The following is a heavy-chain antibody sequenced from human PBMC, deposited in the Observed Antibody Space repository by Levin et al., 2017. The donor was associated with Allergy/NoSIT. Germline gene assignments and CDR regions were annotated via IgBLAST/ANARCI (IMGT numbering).Heavy chain of an antibody. J-gene: IGHJ4*02. Sequence: GGSLRLFCAASGFTFSTYSMXXVXXXXXKGLEWVSYISGSSSKIYYADSVKGRFTISRDNAKNSLYLQMNSLRDEDTAVYYCARVLGDSSNWGAGYWGQGTLVTVSS. CDR2: ISGSSSKI. CDR1: GFTFSTYS. V-gene: IGHV3-48*02. CDR3: ARVLGDSSNWGAGY. D-gene: IGHD6-13*01.